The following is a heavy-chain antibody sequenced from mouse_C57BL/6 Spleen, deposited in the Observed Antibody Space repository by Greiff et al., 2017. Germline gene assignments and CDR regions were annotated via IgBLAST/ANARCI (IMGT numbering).Heavy chain of an antibody. D-gene: IGHD1-1*01. V-gene: IGHV10-1*01. CDR1: GFSFNTYA. Sequence: EVKLVESGGGLVQPKGSLKLSCAASGFSFNTYAMNWVRQAPGKGLEWVARIRSKSNNYATYYADSVKDRFTISRDDSESMLYLQMNNLKTEDTAMYYCGSSYGGMFAYWGQGTLVTVSA. CDR3: GSSYGGMFAY. CDR2: IRSKSNNYAT. J-gene: IGHJ3*01.